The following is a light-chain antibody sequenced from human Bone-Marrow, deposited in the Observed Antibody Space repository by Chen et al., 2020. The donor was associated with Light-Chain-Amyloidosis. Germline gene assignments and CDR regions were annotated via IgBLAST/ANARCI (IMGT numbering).Light chain of an antibody. CDR1: DLPTKY. CDR3: QSADSSGTYEVI. CDR2: RDT. Sequence: SYELTQPPSVSVSPGQTARITCSGDDLPTKYAYWYQKKPGQAPVLVIHRDTERPSGISERFSGSSSGTTATLTISGVQAEDEADSHFQSADSSGTYEVIFGGGTKLTVL. J-gene: IGLJ2*01. V-gene: IGLV3-25*03.